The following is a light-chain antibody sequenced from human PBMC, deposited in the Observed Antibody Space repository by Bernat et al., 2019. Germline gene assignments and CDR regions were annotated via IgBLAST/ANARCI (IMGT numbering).Light chain of an antibody. CDR1: QGIKND. Sequence: DIQMTQSPSSLSASVGDRVTITCRASQGIKNDLARYQQKPGKAPKRLIHTASRLQGGVPSRFSGSGSGTEFTLTISSLQPEDFGTYYCLQHNSYPRTFGQGTKVEIK. CDR3: LQHNSYPRT. J-gene: IGKJ1*01. V-gene: IGKV1-17*01. CDR2: TAS.